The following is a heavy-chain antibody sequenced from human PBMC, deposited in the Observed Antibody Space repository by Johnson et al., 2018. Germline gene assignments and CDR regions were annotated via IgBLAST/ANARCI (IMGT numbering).Heavy chain of an antibody. Sequence: QVQLVQSGAEVMKPGASVKVSCKTSGYTFTSYYMHWVRQAPGQGLEWMGITKPGSGTTTYAQKFQGRFSMTSDTSTSTLYMELSSLTTEDTAVYYCARETYTGSGSYLYWGQGTLVTVSS. V-gene: IGHV1-46*01. CDR1: GYTFTSYY. CDR2: TKPGSGTT. CDR3: ARETYTGSGSYLY. J-gene: IGHJ4*02. D-gene: IGHD3-10*01.